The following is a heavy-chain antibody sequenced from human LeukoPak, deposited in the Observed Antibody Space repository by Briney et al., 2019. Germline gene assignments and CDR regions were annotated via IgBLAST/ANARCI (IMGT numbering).Heavy chain of an antibody. CDR1: GYTFTSYY. CDR3: ARYSNYLIDY. D-gene: IGHD4-11*01. J-gene: IGHJ4*02. Sequence: ASVKVSCKASGYTFTSYYMHWVRQAPGQGLEWMGWISAYNGNTNYAQKLQGRVTMTTDTSTSTAYMELRSLRSDDTAVYYCARYSNYLIDYWGQGTLVTVSS. V-gene: IGHV1-18*04. CDR2: ISAYNGNT.